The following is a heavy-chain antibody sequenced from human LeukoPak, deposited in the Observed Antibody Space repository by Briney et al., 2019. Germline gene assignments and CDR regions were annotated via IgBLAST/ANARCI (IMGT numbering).Heavy chain of an antibody. CDR2: ISYDGSNK. Sequence: GGSLRLSCAASGFTFSSYGMHWVRQAPGKGLEWVAVISYDGSNKYYADSVKGRFTISRDNSKNTLYLQMNSLRAEDTAVYYCAKAAASIDPLVDYWGQGTLVTVSS. CDR3: AKAAASIDPLVDY. CDR1: GFTFSSYG. J-gene: IGHJ4*02. V-gene: IGHV3-30*18. D-gene: IGHD6-13*01.